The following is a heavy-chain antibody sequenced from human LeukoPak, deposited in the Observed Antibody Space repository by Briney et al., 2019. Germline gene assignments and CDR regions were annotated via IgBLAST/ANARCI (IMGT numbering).Heavy chain of an antibody. CDR2: IYTSGST. J-gene: IGHJ6*03. CDR1: GGSLSSSSYY. CDR3: ARDGFQGPRDYYYYMDV. Sequence: SETLSLTCTVSGGSLSSSSYYWGWIRQPPGKGLEWIGRIYTSGSTNYNPSLKSRVTMSVDTSKNQFSLKLSSVTAADTAVYYCARDGFQGPRDYYYYMDVWGKGTTVTISS. D-gene: IGHD3-10*01. V-gene: IGHV4-39*07.